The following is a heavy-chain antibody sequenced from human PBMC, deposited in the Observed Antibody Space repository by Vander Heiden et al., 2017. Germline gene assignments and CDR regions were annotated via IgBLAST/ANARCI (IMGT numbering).Heavy chain of an antibody. Sequence: QVRLVQSGAAVKKPGASVTVSCKASGYTFNNYYIYWVRQAPGQGLEWMGMINPSGGITSSAQTFQDRITMTRDTSTTTVYMELSSLTSDDTAIYFCARAYLPLVAAGIDIWGQGTMVSVSS. D-gene: IGHD1-26*01. J-gene: IGHJ3*02. CDR2: INPSGGIT. CDR1: GYTFNNYY. V-gene: IGHV1-46*02. CDR3: ARAYLPLVAAGIDI.